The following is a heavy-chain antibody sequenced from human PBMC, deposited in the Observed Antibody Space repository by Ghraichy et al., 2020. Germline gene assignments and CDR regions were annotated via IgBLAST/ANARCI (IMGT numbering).Heavy chain of an antibody. V-gene: IGHV3-13*01. CDR2: IGTAGDT. D-gene: IGHD6-13*01. Sequence: GGSLRLSCAASGFTFSSYDMHWVRQATGKGLEWVSAIGTAGDTYYPGSVKGRFTISRENAKNSLYLQMNSLRAGDTAVYYCARAVRTSYSSSWPYYFDYWGQGNLVTVSS. J-gene: IGHJ4*02. CDR3: ARAVRTSYSSSWPYYFDY. CDR1: GFTFSSYD.